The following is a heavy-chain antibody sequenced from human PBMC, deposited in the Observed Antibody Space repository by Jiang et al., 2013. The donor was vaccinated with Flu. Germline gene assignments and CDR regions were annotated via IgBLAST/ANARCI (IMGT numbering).Heavy chain of an antibody. CDR2: TYYSGST. Sequence: ETLSLTCTVSGGSISTYYWSWVRQPPGKGLEWIGHTYYSGSTNYNPSLKSRVTISVDRSKNQFSLRLNSVTAADTAVYYCARSYSSNGWYLFDYWGQGTLVTVSS. V-gene: IGHV4-59*01. D-gene: IGHD6-19*01. J-gene: IGHJ4*02. CDR1: GGSISTYY. CDR3: ARSYSSNGWYLFDY.